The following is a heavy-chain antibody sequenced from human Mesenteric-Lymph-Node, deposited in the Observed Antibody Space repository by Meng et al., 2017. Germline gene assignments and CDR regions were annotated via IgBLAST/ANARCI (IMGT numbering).Heavy chain of an antibody. J-gene: IGHJ4*02. CDR1: RFTFENYG. CDR3: ARGFGDYGWILDS. CDR2: TSYDGSNK. Sequence: QVHLGESGGGVVQPGRSLRLSCAASRFTFENYGMHWVRQAPGKGLEWVAVTSYDGSNKYYADVVKGRFTISRDNSKNTLYLQMNSLRLDDTAVYYCARGFGDYGWILDSWGQGAVVTVSS. D-gene: IGHD4/OR15-4a*01. V-gene: IGHV3-30*03.